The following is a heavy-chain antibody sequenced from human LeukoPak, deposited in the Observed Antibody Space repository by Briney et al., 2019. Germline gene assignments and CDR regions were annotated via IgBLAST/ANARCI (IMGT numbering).Heavy chain of an antibody. CDR2: IYYSGST. CDR1: GGSISSSSSY. Sequence: PSETLSLTCTVSGGSISSSSSYWGWIRQPPGKGLEWIGSIYYSGSTYYNPSLKSRVTISVDTSKNQFSLKLSSVTAADTAVYYCARIRGVLLWFGEQNNWFDPSGQGTLVTVSS. D-gene: IGHD3-10*01. V-gene: IGHV4-39*01. J-gene: IGHJ5*02. CDR3: ARIRGVLLWFGEQNNWFDP.